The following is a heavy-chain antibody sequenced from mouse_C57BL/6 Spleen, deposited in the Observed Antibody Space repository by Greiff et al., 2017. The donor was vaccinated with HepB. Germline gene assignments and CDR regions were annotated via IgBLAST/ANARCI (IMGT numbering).Heavy chain of an antibody. Sequence: EVQLQQSGPELVKPGASVKIPCKASGYTFTDYNMDWVKQSHGKSLEWIGDINPNNGGTIYNQKFKGKATLTVDKSSSTAYMELRSLTSEDTAVYYCARAPGPYRPYWYFDVWGTGTTVTVSS. J-gene: IGHJ1*03. V-gene: IGHV1-18*01. CDR3: ARAPGPYRPYWYFDV. CDR1: GYTFTDYN. D-gene: IGHD3-1*01. CDR2: INPNNGGT.